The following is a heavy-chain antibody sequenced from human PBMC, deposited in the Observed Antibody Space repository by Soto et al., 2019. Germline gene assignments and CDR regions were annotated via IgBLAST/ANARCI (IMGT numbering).Heavy chain of an antibody. J-gene: IGHJ4*02. V-gene: IGHV1-2*04. Sequence: QGQLVQSGAEVKKPGASAKVSCKASGYTFTGYYMHWVRQAPGPGLEGMGWINPNSGGTNYAQKFQGWVTMTRDTSISTAYMELIRLRSDDTAVYYCAREYSGSYHDNYFDYWCQGTLVTVSS. CDR1: GYTFTGYY. CDR3: AREYSGSYHDNYFDY. D-gene: IGHD1-26*01. CDR2: INPNSGGT.